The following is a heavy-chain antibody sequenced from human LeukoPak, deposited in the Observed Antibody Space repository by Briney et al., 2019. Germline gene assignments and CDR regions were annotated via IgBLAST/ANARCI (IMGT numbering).Heavy chain of an antibody. D-gene: IGHD5-12*01. CDR3: AKEGYSGYYAFDI. CDR1: GFTVGSNY. CDR2: IYSGGST. V-gene: IGHV3-53*01. J-gene: IGHJ3*02. Sequence: GGSLRLSCAASGFTVGSNYMSWVRQAPGKGLEWVSVIYSGGSTYYADSVKGRFTISRDNSKNTLYLQMNSLRADDTAMYYCAKEGYSGYYAFDIWGQGTMVTVSS.